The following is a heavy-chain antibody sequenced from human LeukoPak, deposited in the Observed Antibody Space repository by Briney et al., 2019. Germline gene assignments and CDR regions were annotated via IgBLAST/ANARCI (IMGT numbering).Heavy chain of an antibody. V-gene: IGHV1-18*01. D-gene: IGHD6-19*01. CDR3: ARRDSSGWYVGSDY. J-gene: IGHJ4*02. CDR2: ISAYNGNT. CDR1: GYTFTSYG. Sequence: ASVKVSCKASGYTFTSYGISWVRQAPGQGLERMGWISAYNGNTNYAQKLQGRVTMTTDTSTSTAYMELRSLRSDDTAVYYCARRDSSGWYVGSDYWGQGTLVTVSS.